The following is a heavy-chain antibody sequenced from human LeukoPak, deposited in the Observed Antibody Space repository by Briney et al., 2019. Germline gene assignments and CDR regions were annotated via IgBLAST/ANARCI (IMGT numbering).Heavy chain of an antibody. CDR3: ARDYAPHEVGATSEFDY. CDR2: INPNSGGT. V-gene: IGHV1-2*02. J-gene: IGHJ4*02. D-gene: IGHD1-26*01. CDR1: GYTFTGHY. Sequence: AASVKVSCKASGYTFTGHYMHWVRQAPGQGLEWMGWINPNSGGTNYAQKFQGRVTMTRDTSISTAYMELSRLRSDDTAVYYCARDYAPHEVGATSEFDYWGQGTLVTVSS.